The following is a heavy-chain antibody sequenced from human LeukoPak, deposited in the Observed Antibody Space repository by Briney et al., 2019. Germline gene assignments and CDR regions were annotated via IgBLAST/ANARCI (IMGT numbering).Heavy chain of an antibody. CDR2: IYFSGNT. V-gene: IGHV4-30-4*08. Sequence: SETLSLTCTVSGGSISRGDYYLPWIRQPPGKGLGGIGYIYFSGNTYYNPSLKSRVTISLDTSKNQFSLRLSSVTAADTAMYYCAIDTSGRGGGLFWGQGSMVTVSS. D-gene: IGHD6-19*01. CDR1: GGSISRGDYY. CDR3: AIDTSGRGGGLF. J-gene: IGHJ4*02.